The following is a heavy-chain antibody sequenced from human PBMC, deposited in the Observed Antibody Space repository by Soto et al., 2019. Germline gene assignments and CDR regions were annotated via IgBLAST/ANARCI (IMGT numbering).Heavy chain of an antibody. Sequence: RVRLSETLSLTCAVYGGSFSGYYWSWIRQPPGKGLEWIGEINHSGSTNYNPSLKSRVTISVDTSKNQFALKLSSVTAADTAVYYCARGFGAPTAYSGPGPYYYYYATDVWGQGTTVTLSS. D-gene: IGHD6-25*01. CDR1: GGSFSGYY. J-gene: IGHJ6*02. V-gene: IGHV4-34*01. CDR2: INHSGST. CDR3: ARGFGAPTAYSGPGPYYYYYATDV.